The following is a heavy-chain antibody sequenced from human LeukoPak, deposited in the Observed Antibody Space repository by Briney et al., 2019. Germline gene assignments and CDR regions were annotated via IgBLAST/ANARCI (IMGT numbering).Heavy chain of an antibody. J-gene: IGHJ6*03. CDR2: ISYDGSNK. CDR3: ARGVKRLSMDV. D-gene: IGHD2/OR15-2a*01. CDR1: GFTFSSYA. V-gene: IGHV3-30*04. Sequence: GRSLRLSCAASGFTFSSYAMHWVRQAPGKGLEWVAVISYDGSNKYYADSVKGRFTISRDNSKNTLYLQMNSLRAEDTAVYYCARGVKRLSMDVWGKGTTVTVSS.